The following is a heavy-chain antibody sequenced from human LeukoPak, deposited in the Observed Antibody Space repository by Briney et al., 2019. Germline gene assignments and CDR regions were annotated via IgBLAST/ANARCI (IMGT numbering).Heavy chain of an antibody. CDR1: GFTFSSYS. D-gene: IGHD1-7*01. J-gene: IGHJ3*02. Sequence: PGESLRLSCAASGFTFSSYSMNWVRQAPGKGLEWISYISSASNTIYYADSVKGRFTISRDNAKNSLFLQMNSLRVEDTAVYYCARPGITGTMGYGAFDIWGQGTRVTVSS. CDR2: ISSASNTI. V-gene: IGHV3-48*04. CDR3: ARPGITGTMGYGAFDI.